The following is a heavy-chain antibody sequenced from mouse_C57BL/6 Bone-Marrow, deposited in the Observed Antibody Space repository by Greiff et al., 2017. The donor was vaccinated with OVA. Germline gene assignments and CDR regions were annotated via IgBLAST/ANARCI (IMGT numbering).Heavy chain of an antibody. V-gene: IGHV5-6*02. J-gene: IGHJ4*01. D-gene: IGHD1-1*01. CDR3: ARRDSDGYAMDY. Sequence: DVQLVESGGDLVKPGGSLKLSCAASGFTFRSYGMSWVRQTPDKRLEWVATICSGGSYTYYPDSVKGRFTISRDKTRNTLYQQMSRQKSEDTAMYYCARRDSDGYAMDYWGQGTSVTVSS. CDR2: ICSGGSYT. CDR1: GFTFRSYG.